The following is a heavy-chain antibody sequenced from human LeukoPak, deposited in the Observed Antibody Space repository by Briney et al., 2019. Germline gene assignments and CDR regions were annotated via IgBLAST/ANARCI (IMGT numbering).Heavy chain of an antibody. V-gene: IGHV6-1*01. CDR1: GDSVSSNSAA. D-gene: IGHD5-18*01. J-gene: IGHJ4*02. Sequence: SQTLSLTCAISGDSVSSNSAAWNWIRQSPSRGLEWLGRTYYRSKWYNDYAVSVKSRIAINPDTSKNQLSLQLNSVTPEDTAVYYCARDRGYTYGADFDYWGQGTLVTVSS. CDR3: ARDRGYTYGADFDY. CDR2: TYYRSKWYN.